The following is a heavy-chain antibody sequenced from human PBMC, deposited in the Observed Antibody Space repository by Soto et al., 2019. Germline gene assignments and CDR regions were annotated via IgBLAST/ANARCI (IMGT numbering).Heavy chain of an antibody. CDR3: ARLLAGVDYGLDV. V-gene: IGHV6-1*01. CDR1: GDNVSSNSAA. Sequence: SQTLSLTCVISGDNVSSNSAAWNWIRHSPSSGLEWLGRTYYRSKWYNDYATSVKSRITINADTSKNQFSLQLNSVTPEDTAVYYCARLLAGVDYGLDVWGQGTTVTVSS. D-gene: IGHD5-12*01. J-gene: IGHJ6*02. CDR2: TYYRSKWYN.